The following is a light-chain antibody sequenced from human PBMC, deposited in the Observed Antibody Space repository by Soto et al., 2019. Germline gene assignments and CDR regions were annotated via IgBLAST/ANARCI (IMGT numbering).Light chain of an antibody. CDR2: DIS. Sequence: DIQMTQSPSTLSASVGDRVTITCRASQSVGHWVAWYQQKTGQAPKLLISDISKLQSGVPSRFSGGGFGTDFTLTISSLQSDDLANYYCQQYHDYFTFGGGTKVDIK. V-gene: IGKV1-5*01. CDR1: QSVGHW. J-gene: IGKJ4*01. CDR3: QQYHDYFT.